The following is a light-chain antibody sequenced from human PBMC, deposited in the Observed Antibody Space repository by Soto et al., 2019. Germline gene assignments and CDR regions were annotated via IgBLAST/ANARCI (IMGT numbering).Light chain of an antibody. Sequence: DIQMTQSPSTLSPSVGDRVTITGRASQSISSWLAWYQQKPGKAPKLLIYKASSLESGVPSRFSGSGSGTECTLTISSLQPDDFATYYCQQSFTFGRGTKVDIK. J-gene: IGKJ3*01. V-gene: IGKV1-5*03. CDR3: QQSFT. CDR2: KAS. CDR1: QSISSW.